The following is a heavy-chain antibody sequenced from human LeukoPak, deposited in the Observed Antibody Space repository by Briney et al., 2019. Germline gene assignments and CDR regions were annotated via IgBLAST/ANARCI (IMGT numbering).Heavy chain of an antibody. CDR2: IYYSGST. J-gene: IGHJ4*02. Sequence: SETLSLTCTVSGGSISSYYWSWIRQPPGKGLERIGYIYYSGSTNYNPSLKSRVTISVDTSKNQFSLKLSSVTAADTAVYYCARGTVLRFLEWLPLFDYWGQGTLVTVSS. CDR3: ARGTVLRFLEWLPLFDY. D-gene: IGHD3-3*01. CDR1: GGSISSYY. V-gene: IGHV4-59*01.